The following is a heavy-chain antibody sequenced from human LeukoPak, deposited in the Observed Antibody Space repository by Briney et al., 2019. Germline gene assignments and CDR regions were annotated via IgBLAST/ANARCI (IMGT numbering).Heavy chain of an antibody. D-gene: IGHD3-10*01. CDR1: GGSISSYY. J-gene: IGHJ6*03. V-gene: IGHV4-59*01. CDR3: ARYHYGSGSYRKSYYYYYMDV. Sequence: SETLSLTCTVSGGSISSYYWSWIRQPPGKGLEWIGYIYYSGSTNYNPSLKSRVTISVDTSKNQFSLKLSSVTAADTAVYYCARYHYGSGSYRKSYYYYYMDVWGKGTTVTISS. CDR2: IYYSGST.